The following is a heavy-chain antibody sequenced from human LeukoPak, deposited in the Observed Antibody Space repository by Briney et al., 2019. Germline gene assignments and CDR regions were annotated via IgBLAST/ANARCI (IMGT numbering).Heavy chain of an antibody. J-gene: IGHJ4*02. D-gene: IGHD3-10*01. CDR1: GFTFSSYS. CDR2: ISSSSSYI. CDR3: ARDRAYGPSPGEFDF. V-gene: IGHV3-21*01. Sequence: GGSLRLSCAASGFTFSSYSMNWVRQAPGKGLEWVSSISSSSSYIYYADSVKGRFTISRDNAKNSLYLQMNSLRAEDTAVYYCARDRAYGPSPGEFDFWGQGTLVNVS.